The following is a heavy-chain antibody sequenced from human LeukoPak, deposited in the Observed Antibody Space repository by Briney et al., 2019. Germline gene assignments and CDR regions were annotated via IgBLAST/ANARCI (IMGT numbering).Heavy chain of an antibody. Sequence: SETLSLTCTVSGGSIGSYYWSWIRQPPGKGLEWIGYIYYSGSTNYNPSLKSRVTISVDTSKNQFSLKLSSVTAADTAVYYCARAPSWAPFDYWGQGTLVTVSS. CDR3: ARAPSWAPFDY. V-gene: IGHV4-59*01. CDR1: GGSIGSYY. D-gene: IGHD2-2*01. CDR2: IYYSGST. J-gene: IGHJ4*02.